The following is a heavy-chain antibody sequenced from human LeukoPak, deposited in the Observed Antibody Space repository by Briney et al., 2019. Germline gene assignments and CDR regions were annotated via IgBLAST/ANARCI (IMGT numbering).Heavy chain of an antibody. V-gene: IGHV4-39*07. CDR1: GGSISSSSYY. D-gene: IGHD5-12*01. CDR3: ARGYSGYDPHDY. Sequence: SETLSLTCTVSGGSISSSSYYWGWIRQPPGKGLEWIGEINHSGSTNYNPSLKSRVTISVDTSKNQFSLKLSSVTAADTAVYYCARGYSGYDPHDYWGQGTLVTVSS. CDR2: INHSGST. J-gene: IGHJ4*02.